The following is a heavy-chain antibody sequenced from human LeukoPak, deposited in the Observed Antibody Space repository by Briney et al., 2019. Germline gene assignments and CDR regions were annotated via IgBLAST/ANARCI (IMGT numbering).Heavy chain of an antibody. Sequence: ASVKVSCKASGYTFTGYYMHWVRQAPGQGLEWMGWINPNSGGTNYAQKFQGRVTMTRDTSISTAYMELSRLRSDDTAVYYCARERGYCSSTSCYTGMRRWFDPWGQGTPVTVSS. CDR3: ARERGYCSSTSCYTGMRRWFDP. V-gene: IGHV1-2*02. CDR2: INPNSGGT. J-gene: IGHJ5*02. CDR1: GYTFTGYY. D-gene: IGHD2-2*02.